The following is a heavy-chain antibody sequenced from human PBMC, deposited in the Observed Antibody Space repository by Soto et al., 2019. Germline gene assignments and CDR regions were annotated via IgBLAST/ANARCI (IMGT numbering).Heavy chain of an antibody. CDR1: GYTFTGYY. D-gene: IGHD3-22*01. Sequence: GASVKVSCKASGYTFTGYYMHWVRQAPGQGLEWMGWINPNSGGTNYAQKFQGWVTMTRDTSISTAYMELSRLRSDDTAVYYFARGAKVEAYDSSGYSVPFAYWGQGTLVTVSS. J-gene: IGHJ4*02. V-gene: IGHV1-2*04. CDR3: ARGAKVEAYDSSGYSVPFAY. CDR2: INPNSGGT.